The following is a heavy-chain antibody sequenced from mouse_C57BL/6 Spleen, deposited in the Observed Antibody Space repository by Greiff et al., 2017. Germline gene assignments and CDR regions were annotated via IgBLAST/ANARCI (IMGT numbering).Heavy chain of an antibody. J-gene: IGHJ2*01. CDR1: GYSFTGYY. D-gene: IGHD1-1*01. V-gene: IGHV1-42*01. Sequence: VQLQQSGPELVKPGASVKISCKASGYSFTGYYMNWVKQSPEKSLEWIGEINPSTGGTTYNQKFKAKATLTVDKSSSTAYMQLKSLTSEDSAVYYCARCDYYGSSYKNYWCQGTTRTVSS. CDR2: INPSTGGT. CDR3: ARCDYYGSSYKNY.